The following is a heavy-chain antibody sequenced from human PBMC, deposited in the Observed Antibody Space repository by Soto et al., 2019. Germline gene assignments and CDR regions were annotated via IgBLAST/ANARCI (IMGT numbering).Heavy chain of an antibody. D-gene: IGHD2-2*01. Sequence: SETLSLTCAVSGYSISSGNYWAWIRQPPGRGLEWIGSLYHIGSTHYNTSLKSRVTISVDTSKNHFSLELSSVTAADTAIYYCRSSTSCYDESCADVWGQGTMVTVSS. CDR1: GYSISSGNY. CDR3: RSSTSCYDESCADV. V-gene: IGHV4-38-2*01. CDR2: LYHIGST. J-gene: IGHJ6*02.